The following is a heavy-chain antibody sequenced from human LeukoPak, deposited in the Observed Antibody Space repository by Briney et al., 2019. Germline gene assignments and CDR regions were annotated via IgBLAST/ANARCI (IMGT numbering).Heavy chain of an antibody. D-gene: IGHD4-17*01. J-gene: IGHJ4*02. CDR2: ISYDGSNK. CDR3: ARGFDHGFHY. CDR1: GFTFSSYA. Sequence: PGGSLRLSCAASGFTFSSYAMHWVRQAPGKGLEWVAVISYDGSNKYYADSVKGRFTISRDNSKNTLYLQMNSLRTEDTAVYYCARGFDHGFHYWGQGTLVTVSS. V-gene: IGHV3-30*04.